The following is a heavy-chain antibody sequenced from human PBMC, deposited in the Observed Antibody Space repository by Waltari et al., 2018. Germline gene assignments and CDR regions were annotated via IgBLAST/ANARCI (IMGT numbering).Heavy chain of an antibody. J-gene: IGHJ4*02. CDR2: IIPIFGTA. V-gene: IGHV1-69*01. CDR3: ARGPFGRSGSYWGQTDW. D-gene: IGHD1-26*01. Sequence: HRLEWMGGIIPIFGTANYAQKFQGRVTITADESTSTAYMELSSLRSEDTAVYYCARGPFGRSGSYWGQTDWWGQGTLVTVSS.